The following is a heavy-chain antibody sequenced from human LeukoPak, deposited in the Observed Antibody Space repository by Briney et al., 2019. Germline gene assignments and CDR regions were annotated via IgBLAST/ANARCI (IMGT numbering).Heavy chain of an antibody. CDR2: ISYDGSNK. V-gene: IGHV3-30-3*01. Sequence: PGRSLRLSCAASGFTFSSYAMHWVRQAPGKGLEWVAVISYDGSNKYYADSVKGRFTISRDNSKNTLYLQMNSLRAEDTAVYYCARDHAPVYYDSSGHPDYWGQGTLVTVSS. D-gene: IGHD3-22*01. J-gene: IGHJ4*02. CDR1: GFTFSSYA. CDR3: ARDHAPVYYDSSGHPDY.